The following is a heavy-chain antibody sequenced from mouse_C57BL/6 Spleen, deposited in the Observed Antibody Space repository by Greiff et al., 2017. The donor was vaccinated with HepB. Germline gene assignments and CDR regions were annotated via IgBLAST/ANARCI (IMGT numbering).Heavy chain of an antibody. CDR3: TGDYYYGSSPRGFAY. J-gene: IGHJ3*01. Sequence: EVHLVESGAELVRPGASVKLSCTASGFNIKDDYMHWVKQRPEQGLEWIGWIDPENGDTEYASKFQGKATITADTSSNTAYLQLSSLTSEDTAVYYCTGDYYYGSSPRGFAYWGQGTLVTVSA. CDR1: GFNIKDDY. CDR2: IDPENGDT. V-gene: IGHV14-4*01. D-gene: IGHD1-1*01.